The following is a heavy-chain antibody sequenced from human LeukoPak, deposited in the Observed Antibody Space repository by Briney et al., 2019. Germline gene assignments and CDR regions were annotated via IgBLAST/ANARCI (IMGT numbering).Heavy chain of an antibody. V-gene: IGHV4-39*07. CDR3: ARDDGRGVVTPY. CDR2: IYYSGRT. J-gene: IGHJ4*02. CDR1: GGSTSSTSYC. Sequence: TTSETLSLTCIVSGGSTSSTSYCWGWIRQPPGKDLEWIGSIYYSGRTFYNPSLKSRVAISVDTSKNQFSLNLISVTAADTAVYYCARDDGRGVVTPYWGQGTLVTVSS. D-gene: IGHD2-21*02.